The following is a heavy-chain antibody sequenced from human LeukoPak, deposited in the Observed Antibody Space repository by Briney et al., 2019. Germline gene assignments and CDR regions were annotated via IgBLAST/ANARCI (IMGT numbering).Heavy chain of an antibody. V-gene: IGHV3-53*01. CDR1: GXTVSSSY. CDR3: ARAREGCTNYAFDI. Sequence: PGGSLSLSCSASGXTVSSSYISWVRQAPGKGLEWVSVIYSGGSTYYADSVKGRFTISRDNSKNTLHLQMNSLRAEDTAVYYCARAREGCTNYAFDIWGQGTMVTVSS. J-gene: IGHJ3*02. D-gene: IGHD2-8*01. CDR2: IYSGGST.